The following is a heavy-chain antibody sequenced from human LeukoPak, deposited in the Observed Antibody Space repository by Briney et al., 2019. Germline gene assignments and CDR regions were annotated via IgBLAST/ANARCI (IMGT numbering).Heavy chain of an antibody. J-gene: IGHJ4*02. CDR1: GGSISSYY. CDR2: IYTSGST. V-gene: IGHV4-4*07. CDR3: ARLYYYDSSGYYYVRYFDY. D-gene: IGHD3-22*01. Sequence: PSETLSLTCTVSGGSISSYYWSWIRQPAGKGLEWIGRIYTSGSTNYNPSLKSRVTMSVDTSKNQFSLKLSSVTAADTAVYYCARLYYYDSSGYYYVRYFDYWGQGTLVTVSS.